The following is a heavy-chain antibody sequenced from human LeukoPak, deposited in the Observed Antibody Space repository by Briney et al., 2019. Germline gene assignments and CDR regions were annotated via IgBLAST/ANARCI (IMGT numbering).Heavy chain of an antibody. Sequence: GGSLRLSCAASGFTFSRFGMHWVRQAPGKGLEWVAVIWYDGSNESYADSVKSRFSISRDNSKNTLYLQMNSLRAEDTAVYYCARSMTDSSGYCYAFDIWGQGTMVTVSS. J-gene: IGHJ3*02. D-gene: IGHD3-22*01. CDR1: GFTFSRFG. V-gene: IGHV3-33*01. CDR3: ARSMTDSSGYCYAFDI. CDR2: IWYDGSNE.